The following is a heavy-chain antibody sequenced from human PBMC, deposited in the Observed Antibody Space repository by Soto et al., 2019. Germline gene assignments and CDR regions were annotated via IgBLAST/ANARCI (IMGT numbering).Heavy chain of an antibody. CDR1: GGSISSGDYY. Sequence: QVQLQESGPGLVKPSQTLSLTCTVSGGSISSGDYYWSWIRQPPGKGLEWIGYIYYSGSTYYNPSLKRRVTISGDTSKNQYSLKLSSLPAADTAVYYCARGSDSSGYYSAVAFDIWGQGTMVTVSS. J-gene: IGHJ3*02. CDR3: ARGSDSSGYYSAVAFDI. CDR2: IYYSGST. V-gene: IGHV4-30-4*01. D-gene: IGHD3-22*01.